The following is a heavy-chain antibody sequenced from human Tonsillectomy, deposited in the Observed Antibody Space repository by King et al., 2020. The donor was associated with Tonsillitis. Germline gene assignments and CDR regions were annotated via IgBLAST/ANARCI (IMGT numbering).Heavy chain of an antibody. CDR2: IKSKTDGGTT. D-gene: IGHD3-10*01. CDR3: TTEAVHYYGSGSYYRAADY. J-gene: IGHJ4*02. CDR1: GFTFSNAW. V-gene: IGHV3-15*01. Sequence: VQLVESGGGLVKPGGSLRLSCAASGFTFSNAWMSWVRQAPGKGLEWVGRIKSKTDGGTTDYAAPVKGRFTISRDDSKNTLYLQMNSLKTEDTAVYYCTTEAVHYYGSGSYYRAADYWGQGTLVTVPS.